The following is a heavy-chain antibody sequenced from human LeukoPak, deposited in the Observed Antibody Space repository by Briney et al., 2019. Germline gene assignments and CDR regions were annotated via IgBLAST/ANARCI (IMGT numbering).Heavy chain of an antibody. CDR2: ISGSGGST. Sequence: GASLRLSCAASGFTFSSYPMSWVRQAPGKGLEWVSAISGSGGSTYYADSVKGRFTISRDNSKNTLYLQMNSLRAEDTAVYYCAKMYVWGSYRYTDFDYWGQGTLVTVSS. D-gene: IGHD3-16*02. V-gene: IGHV3-23*01. J-gene: IGHJ4*02. CDR1: GFTFSSYP. CDR3: AKMYVWGSYRYTDFDY.